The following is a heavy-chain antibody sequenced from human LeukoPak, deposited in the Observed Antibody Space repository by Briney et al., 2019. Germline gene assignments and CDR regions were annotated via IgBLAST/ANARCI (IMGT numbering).Heavy chain of an antibody. CDR2: IYYSGST. J-gene: IGHJ4*02. CDR3: AKHGGKHESSGYYYFDY. D-gene: IGHD3-22*01. V-gene: IGHV4-59*08. Sequence: SETLSLTCTVSGGSISSYYWSWIRQPPGKGLEWIGYIYYSGSTYYNPSLKSRVTISVDTSKNQFSLKLSSVTAADTSVFYCAKHGGKHESSGYYYFDYWGRGTLVTVSS. CDR1: GGSISSYY.